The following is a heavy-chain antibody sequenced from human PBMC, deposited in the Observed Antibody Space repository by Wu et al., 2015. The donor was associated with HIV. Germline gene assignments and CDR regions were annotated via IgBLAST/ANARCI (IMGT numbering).Heavy chain of an antibody. D-gene: IGHD5-18*01. Sequence: QVQLVQSGAEVKKPGASVKVSCKASGYTFTNYDINWVRQATGQGLEWMGWMNPNSGNTGYAQKFQGRVTMIRNTSIVTAYMELNSLRSDDTAVYYCARSGYSYGYIHAFDIWGQGQWSPSLQ. V-gene: IGHV1-8*01. CDR1: GYTFTNYD. CDR3: ARSGYSYGYIHAFDI. J-gene: IGHJ3*02. CDR2: MNPNSGNT.